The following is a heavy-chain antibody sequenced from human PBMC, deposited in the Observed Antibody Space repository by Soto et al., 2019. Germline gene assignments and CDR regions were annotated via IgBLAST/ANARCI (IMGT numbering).Heavy chain of an antibody. CDR2: IIPILGIA. V-gene: IGHV1-69*08. D-gene: IGHD2-21*01. Sequence: QVQLVQSGAEVKKPGSSVKVSCKASGGTFSSYTIRWVRQAPGQGLEWLGRIIPILGIANYAQKFQGRVTITVDKSTSTVYMELSSLRSEDTAVYYCARDLAYCGGVRCQRKRSFDAFDIWGQGTMVTVSS. CDR3: ARDLAYCGGVRCQRKRSFDAFDI. CDR1: GGTFSSYT. J-gene: IGHJ3*02.